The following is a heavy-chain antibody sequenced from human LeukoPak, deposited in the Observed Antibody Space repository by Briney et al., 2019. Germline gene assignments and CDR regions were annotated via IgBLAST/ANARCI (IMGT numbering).Heavy chain of an antibody. D-gene: IGHD5-18*01. CDR2: ISYDGSNK. CDR3: ARVPDTAMVFDY. CDR1: GFTFRSCD. J-gene: IGHJ4*02. V-gene: IGHV3-30*04. Sequence: GGSLRLSCAASGFTFRSCDMHWVRQAPGKGLEWVAVISYDGSNKYYADSVKGRFTISRDNSKNTLYLQMNSLRAEDTAVYYCARVPDTAMVFDYWGQGTLVTVSS.